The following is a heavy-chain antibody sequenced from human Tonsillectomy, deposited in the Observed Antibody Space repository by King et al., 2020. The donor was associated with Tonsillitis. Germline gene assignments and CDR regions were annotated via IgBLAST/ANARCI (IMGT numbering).Heavy chain of an antibody. J-gene: IGHJ4*02. CDR3: ARDQSIFGVANTLFDY. Sequence: VQLQESGPGLVKPSQTLSLTCTVSGCSISSGSYYWSWIRQPAGKGLEWIGRIYTSGSTHYNPSLKSRVTMSVDTSKNQFSPKLSPVTAADTAVYYCARDQSIFGVANTLFDYWGQGTLVTVSS. V-gene: IGHV4-61*02. CDR2: IYTSGST. CDR1: GCSISSGSYY. D-gene: IGHD3-3*01.